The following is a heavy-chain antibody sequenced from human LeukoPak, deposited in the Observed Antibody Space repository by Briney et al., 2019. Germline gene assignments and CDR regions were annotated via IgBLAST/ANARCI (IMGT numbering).Heavy chain of an antibody. V-gene: IGHV1-18*01. CDR2: ISAYSGHT. D-gene: IGHD3-22*01. CDR1: RGTFSSYG. Sequence: ASVKVSCKASRGTFSSYGISWVRQAPGQGLEWMGWISAYSGHTKYVQKLQGRVTMTTDTSTSTASMELRSLRSDDTAVYYCARDMGEWWYYYDSSGFLFDPWGQGTLVTVSS. J-gene: IGHJ5*02. CDR3: ARDMGEWWYYYDSSGFLFDP.